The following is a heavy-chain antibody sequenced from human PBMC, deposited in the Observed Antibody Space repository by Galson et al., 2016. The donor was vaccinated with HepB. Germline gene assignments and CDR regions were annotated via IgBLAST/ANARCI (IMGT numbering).Heavy chain of an antibody. CDR2: VNHSGST. D-gene: IGHD3-10*01. J-gene: IGHJ6*02. CDR3: VREKQFGSGPFGVDV. CDR1: SGSFSGYS. V-gene: IGHV4-34*01. Sequence: SETLSLTCTVYSGSFSGYSWSWIRQPPGKGLEWIGEVNHSGSTNYNPSLKSRVTVSVDTTKMPFSLNMRSVTAADTAVYSCVREKQFGSGPFGVDVWGQGTTVTVSS.